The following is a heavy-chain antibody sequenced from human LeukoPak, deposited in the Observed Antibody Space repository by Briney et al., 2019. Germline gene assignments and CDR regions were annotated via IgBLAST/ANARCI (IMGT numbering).Heavy chain of an antibody. CDR2: IVVGSGNT. D-gene: IGHD6-19*01. CDR3: AAGSSGWYSDAFDI. Sequence: SVKVSFKASGFTFTSSAVQWVRQARGQRLEWIGWIVVGSGNTNYAQKFQERVTITRDMSTSTAYMELSSLRSEDTAVYYCAAGSSGWYSDAFDIWGQGTMVTVSS. V-gene: IGHV1-58*01. CDR1: GFTFTSSA. J-gene: IGHJ3*02.